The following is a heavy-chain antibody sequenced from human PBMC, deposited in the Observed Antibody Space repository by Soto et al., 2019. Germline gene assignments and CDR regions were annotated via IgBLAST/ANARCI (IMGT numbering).Heavy chain of an antibody. J-gene: IGHJ4*02. CDR1: GFTFSSYA. Sequence: PGGSLRLSCAASGFTFSSYAMSWVRQAPGKGLEWVSAISGSGGSTYYADSVKGRFTISRDNSKNTLYLQMNSLRAEDTAVYYCAKADFINMIVVVIPFDYWGQGTLVTVSS. V-gene: IGHV3-23*01. CDR2: ISGSGGST. CDR3: AKADFINMIVVVIPFDY. D-gene: IGHD3-22*01.